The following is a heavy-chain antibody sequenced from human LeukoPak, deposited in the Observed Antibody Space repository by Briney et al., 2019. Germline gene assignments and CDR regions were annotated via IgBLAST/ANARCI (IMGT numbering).Heavy chain of an antibody. Sequence: SETLSLTCAVYGGSFSGYYWSWIRQPPGKGLEWIGEINHSGSTNYNPSLKSRVTISVDTSKNQFSLKLSSVTAADTAVYYCARAAVGSSGWPFDYWGRGTLVTVSS. CDR1: GGSFSGYY. J-gene: IGHJ4*02. V-gene: IGHV4-34*01. CDR3: ARAAVGSSGWPFDY. CDR2: INHSGST. D-gene: IGHD6-19*01.